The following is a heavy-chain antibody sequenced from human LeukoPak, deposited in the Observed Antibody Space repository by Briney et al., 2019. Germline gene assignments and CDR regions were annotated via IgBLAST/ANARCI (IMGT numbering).Heavy chain of an antibody. CDR3: ARGYSYGPDFDY. CDR2: IYYSGST. Sequence: SETLSLTCTVSGGSISSYYWSWIRQPPGKGLEWIGYIYYSGSTNYNPSLKSRVTISVDTSKNQFSLKLSSVTAADTAVYYCARGYSYGPDFDYWGQGTLVTVS. J-gene: IGHJ4*02. D-gene: IGHD5-18*01. CDR1: GGSISSYY. V-gene: IGHV4-59*01.